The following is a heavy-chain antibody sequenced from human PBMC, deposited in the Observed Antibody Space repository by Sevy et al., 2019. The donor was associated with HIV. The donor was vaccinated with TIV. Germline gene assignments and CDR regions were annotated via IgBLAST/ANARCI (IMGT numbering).Heavy chain of an antibody. CDR2: FDPEDVET. Sequence: ASVKVSCKVSGYTLTQLSMHWVRQAPGKGLEWMGSFDPEDVETLYEQNFQDRVTMTEDTSTGTAYMELRTLRSEDTALYYCATTKDYYESSGSPFDYWGQGTLVTVSS. V-gene: IGHV1-24*01. CDR1: GYTLTQLS. CDR3: ATTKDYYESSGSPFDY. J-gene: IGHJ4*02. D-gene: IGHD3-22*01.